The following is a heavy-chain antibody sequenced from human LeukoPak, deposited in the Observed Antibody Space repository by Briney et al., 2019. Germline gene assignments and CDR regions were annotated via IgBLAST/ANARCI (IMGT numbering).Heavy chain of an antibody. V-gene: IGHV3-21*01. CDR2: ISSSSSYR. CDR1: GFTFSSYT. Sequence: PGRSLRLSCAASGFTFSSYTINWVRRAPGTGLEWVSSISSSSSYRYYADSMKGRITVSRDNAKNSLYLQMNSLRAEDAAVYYCARGVGATPAFFDYWGQGTLVTVSS. J-gene: IGHJ4*02. CDR3: ARGVGATPAFFDY. D-gene: IGHD1-26*01.